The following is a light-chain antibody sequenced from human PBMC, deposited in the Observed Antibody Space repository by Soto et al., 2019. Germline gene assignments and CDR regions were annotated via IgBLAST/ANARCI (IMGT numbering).Light chain of an antibody. Sequence: EIVLTQSPATLSLSPGEIATLSCSASQSVSSYLACYQQKPGQAPRLLIYDASNRATGIPARFSGSGSGTDFTLTISSLEPEDFAIYYCQQRYSWLRVFGPGTKVDIK. CDR1: QSVSSY. CDR3: QQRYSWLRV. V-gene: IGKV3-11*01. CDR2: DAS. J-gene: IGKJ1*01.